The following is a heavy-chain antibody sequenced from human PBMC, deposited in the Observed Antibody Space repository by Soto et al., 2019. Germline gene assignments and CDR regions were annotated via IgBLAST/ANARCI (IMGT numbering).Heavy chain of an antibody. CDR1: GFSLNTGGVT. J-gene: IGHJ1*01. CDR2: IYWDDGK. D-gene: IGHD3-10*01. Sequence: SSPTLVNPTQTLTLTCVFSGFSLNTGGVTEGWIRQPPGKALEWVALIYWDDGKRYSPSLKSRLTITKETSRNQVVLTMTNVDPEDTAAYFCAHSPAPRVYFQHWGEGTLVTVSS. CDR3: AHSPAPRVYFQH. V-gene: IGHV2-5*02.